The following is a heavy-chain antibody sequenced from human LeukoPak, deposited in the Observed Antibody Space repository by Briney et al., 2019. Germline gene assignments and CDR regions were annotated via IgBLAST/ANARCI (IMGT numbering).Heavy chain of an antibody. V-gene: IGHV3-48*04. CDR1: GFTFGPYA. CDR3: ARDADGNTDH. Sequence: GGPLRLSCAASGFTFGPYAMNWVRLAPGKGLQWVAYISWDSSTIHYSDSVRGRFTISRDNAKNSLYLQMNSLRVEDTAVYYCARDADGNTDHWGQGTLVTVSS. CDR2: ISWDSSTI. J-gene: IGHJ4*02.